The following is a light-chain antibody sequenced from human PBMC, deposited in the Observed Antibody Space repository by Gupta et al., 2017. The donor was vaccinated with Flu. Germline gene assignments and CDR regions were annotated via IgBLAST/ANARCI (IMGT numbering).Light chain of an antibody. CDR1: NIGSKR. CDR2: DND. J-gene: IGLJ2*01. V-gene: IGLV3-21*02. CDR3: QVWDSSSEVV. Sequence: SYALTQPPSVSVAPGQLARITCGGNNIGSKRVHWYQQKPGQAPVLVVHDNDDRPSGIPERFSGSNSGNTATLTIGRVEAGDEADYYCQVWDSSSEVVFGGGTKVTVL.